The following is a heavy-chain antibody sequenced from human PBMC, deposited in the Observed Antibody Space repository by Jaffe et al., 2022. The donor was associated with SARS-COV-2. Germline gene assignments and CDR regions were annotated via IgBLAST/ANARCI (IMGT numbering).Heavy chain of an antibody. Sequence: EVQLLDSGGGLVQSGGSLRLSCAASGFTFSNYAMNWVRQAPGKGLEWVSGIDGNGGRTYYADSVKGRFTISRDNSKNTLYLQMNSLRDEDTAVYYCAKDRRELPTWYFDLGGRGTLVTVSS. V-gene: IGHV3-23*01. J-gene: IGHJ2*01. CDR2: IDGNGGRT. D-gene: IGHD1-26*01. CDR1: GFTFSNYA. CDR3: AKDRRELPTWYFDL.